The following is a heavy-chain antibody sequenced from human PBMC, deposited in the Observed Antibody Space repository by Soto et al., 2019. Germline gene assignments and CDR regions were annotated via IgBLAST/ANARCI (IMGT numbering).Heavy chain of an antibody. V-gene: IGHV1-3*01. D-gene: IGHD3-22*01. CDR2: INAGNGDT. CDR1: GYTFTSYP. J-gene: IGHJ4*02. Sequence: QVQLVQSGAEVKKPGASVKVSCKASGYTFTSYPMHWVRQAPGQGLEWMGWINAGNGDTKYSQKFQGRVTITRDTSAITDYMELSSVTSEDTAVYYCARDWTNYDSSGSGDYWGQGTLVTVSS. CDR3: ARDWTNYDSSGSGDY.